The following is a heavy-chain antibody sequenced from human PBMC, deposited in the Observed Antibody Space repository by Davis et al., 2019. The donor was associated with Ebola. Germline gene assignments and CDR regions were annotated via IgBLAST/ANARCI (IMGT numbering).Heavy chain of an antibody. CDR3: ARALAGPGSLSKEAFDI. CDR1: GGSFSGYY. Sequence: MPSETLSLTCAVYGGSFSGYYWTWIRQPPGKGLEWIGEIIHSGSANYNPSLKSRVTISVDKSKNQFSLRLTSLIAADTAIYYCARALAGPGSLSKEAFDIWGQGTMVTVSS. J-gene: IGHJ3*02. CDR2: IIHSGSA. D-gene: IGHD3-10*01. V-gene: IGHV4-34*12.